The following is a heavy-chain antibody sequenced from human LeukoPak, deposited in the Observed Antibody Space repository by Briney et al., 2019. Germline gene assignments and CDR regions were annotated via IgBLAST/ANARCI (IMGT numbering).Heavy chain of an antibody. D-gene: IGHD6-13*01. CDR1: GGSISSYY. Sequence: SETLSLTCTVSGGSISSYYWSWIRQPPGKGLEWIGYIYHSGSTYYNPSLKSRVTISVDRSKNQFSLKLSSVTAADTAVYYCARGRAAAALWLFDYWGQGTLVTVSS. J-gene: IGHJ4*02. CDR2: IYHSGST. CDR3: ARGRAAAALWLFDY. V-gene: IGHV4-59*12.